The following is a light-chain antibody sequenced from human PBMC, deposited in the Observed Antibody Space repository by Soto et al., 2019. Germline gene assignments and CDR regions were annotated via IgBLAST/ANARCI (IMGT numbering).Light chain of an antibody. V-gene: IGLV1-51*01. J-gene: IGLJ2*01. Sequence: QSVLTQPPSVSAAPGQKVTISCSGSSSNIGNNYVSWYQQLPGTAPKLLIYDNNDRPSGISDRFSGSKSGTSATLGITGLQTGDEADYFCGTWDSSLSGVVFGGGTQLTVL. CDR1: SSNIGNNY. CDR3: GTWDSSLSGVV. CDR2: DNN.